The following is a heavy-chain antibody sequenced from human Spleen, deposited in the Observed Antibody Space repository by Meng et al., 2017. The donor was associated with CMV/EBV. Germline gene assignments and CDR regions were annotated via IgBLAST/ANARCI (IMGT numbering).Heavy chain of an antibody. D-gene: IGHD2-8*02. J-gene: IGHJ5*02. V-gene: IGHV4-34*01. CDR1: GGSFSGYF. CDR2: INHSGSS. CDR3: ARAQISHWSGGFDP. Sequence: CAVYGGSFSGYFCNLIRQPPGKGLEWIGEINHSGSSNYNPSLKSRLTISVDTSKNQFSLKLSSVTAADTAVYYCARAQISHWSGGFDPWGQGTLVTVSS.